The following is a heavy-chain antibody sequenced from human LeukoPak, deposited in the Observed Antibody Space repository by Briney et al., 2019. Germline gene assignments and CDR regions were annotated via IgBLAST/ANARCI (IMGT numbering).Heavy chain of an antibody. CDR3: ARYSYGIGDFDY. CDR2: ISSSSSYI. Sequence: GGSLRLSCAASGFTFSSYSMNWVRQAPGKGLEWVSSISSSSSYIYYADSVKGRFTISRDNAKNSLYLQMNSLRAEDTAVYYCARYSYGIGDFDYWGQGTLVTVSS. D-gene: IGHD5-18*01. J-gene: IGHJ4*02. V-gene: IGHV3-21*01. CDR1: GFTFSSYS.